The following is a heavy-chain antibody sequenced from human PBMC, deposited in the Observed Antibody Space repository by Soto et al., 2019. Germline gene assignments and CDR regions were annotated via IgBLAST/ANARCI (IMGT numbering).Heavy chain of an antibody. D-gene: IGHD4-17*01. CDR3: ARHTYGIGLAY. CDR1: GCSLSSSTYY. V-gene: IGHV4-39*01. Sequence: SETLSLTCTVSGCSLSSSTYYWAWIRQPPGKGLEWIGSIFYNGNTYYNPSLKSRLTISSDTSNSQFSLKLRSLTAADTAVYYCARHTYGIGLAYWGKGTLVTVSS. CDR2: IFYNGNT. J-gene: IGHJ4*02.